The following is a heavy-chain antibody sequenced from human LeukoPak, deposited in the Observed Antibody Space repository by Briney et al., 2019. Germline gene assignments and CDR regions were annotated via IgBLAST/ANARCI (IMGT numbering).Heavy chain of an antibody. CDR2: IYHSGST. V-gene: IGHV4-30-2*01. CDR3: ARGESEDYFDY. CDR1: GGSISSGGYY. Sequence: SETLSLTCNVSGGSISSGGYYWSWIRQPPGKGLEWIGYIYHSGSTYYNPSLKSRVTISVDRSKNQFSLKLSSVTAADTAVYYCARGESEDYFDYWGQGTLVTVSS. J-gene: IGHJ4*02.